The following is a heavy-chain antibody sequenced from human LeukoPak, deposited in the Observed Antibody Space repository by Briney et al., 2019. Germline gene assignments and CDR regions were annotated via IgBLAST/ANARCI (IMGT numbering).Heavy chain of an antibody. Sequence: GGSLRLSCAASGFTFSSYAMHWVRQAPGKGLEYVSGISSNGGSTYYANSVKGRFTISRDNSKNTLYLQMNSLRAEDTAVYYCAKSSSVAGNKVKFDYWGQGTLVTVSS. CDR1: GFTFSSYA. J-gene: IGHJ4*02. V-gene: IGHV3-64*01. D-gene: IGHD6-19*01. CDR3: AKSSSVAGNKVKFDY. CDR2: ISSNGGST.